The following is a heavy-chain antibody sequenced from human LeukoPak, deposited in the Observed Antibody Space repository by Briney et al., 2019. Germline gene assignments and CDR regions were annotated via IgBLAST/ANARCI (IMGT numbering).Heavy chain of an antibody. CDR3: ARVTGYMTEDYFDY. CDR1: GGSISSYY. D-gene: IGHD6-13*01. Sequence: SETQTLTWTASGGSISSYYWSWIRQPPGKGLEWIGYISYSGSTNYNPSLKSRVTISVDTSKNQFSLKLSSVTAADTAVYYWARVTGYMTEDYFDYWGQGTLITVSS. CDR2: ISYSGST. V-gene: IGHV4-59*01. J-gene: IGHJ4*02.